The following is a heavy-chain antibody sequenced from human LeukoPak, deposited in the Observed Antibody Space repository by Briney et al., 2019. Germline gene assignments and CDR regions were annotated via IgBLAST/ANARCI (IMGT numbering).Heavy chain of an antibody. CDR1: GFTFSSYA. V-gene: IGHV3-23*01. CDR2: ISGSGGST. D-gene: IGHD1-20*01. Sequence: PGGSLRLSCAASGFTFSSYAMSWVRQAPGKGLEWVSAISGSGGSTYYADSVKGRFTISRDNSKNTLYLQMNSLRAEDTAVYYCAKDGGNWSDVKWFDPWGQGTLVTVSS. CDR3: AKDGGNWSDVKWFDP. J-gene: IGHJ5*02.